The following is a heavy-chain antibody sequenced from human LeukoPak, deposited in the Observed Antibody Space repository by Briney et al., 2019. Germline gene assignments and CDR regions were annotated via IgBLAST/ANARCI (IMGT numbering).Heavy chain of an antibody. D-gene: IGHD2-2*01. CDR2: IYHSGST. CDR1: GYSISSGYY. J-gene: IGHJ6*04. CDR3: ARDDCSRTSCYFGVDV. V-gene: IGHV4-38-2*02. Sequence: SETLSLTCTVSGYSISSGYYWGWLRQPPGKGLEWIGRIYHSGSTYYNPSLKSRVTISVDTSKNQFSLQLSSVTAADTAVYYCARDDCSRTSCYFGVDVWGKGTTATVSS.